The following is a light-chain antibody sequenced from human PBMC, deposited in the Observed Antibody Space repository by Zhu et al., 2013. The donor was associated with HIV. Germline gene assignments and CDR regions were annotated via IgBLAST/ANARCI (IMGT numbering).Light chain of an antibody. Sequence: DVVMTQSPLSLPVTPGQPASISCTSSQSLEHSDGNTYLHWFQQRPGQSPRRLIYKVSNRDSGVPDRFSGSGSVYDFTLRISRVEAEDVGVYYCMQTTHWPGTFGQGTKVEIK. J-gene: IGKJ1*01. CDR1: QSLEHSDGNTY. V-gene: IGKV2-30*02. CDR2: KVS. CDR3: MQTTHWPGT.